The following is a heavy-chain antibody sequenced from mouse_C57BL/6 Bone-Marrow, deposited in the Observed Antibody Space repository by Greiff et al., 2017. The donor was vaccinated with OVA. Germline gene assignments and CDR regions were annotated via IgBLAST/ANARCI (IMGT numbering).Heavy chain of an antibody. D-gene: IGHD2-10*02. CDR3: TRRRYGFYFDY. Sequence: QVTLKVSGAELVRPGASVTLSCKASGYTFTDYEMHWVKQTPVHGLEWIGAIDPETGGTAYNQKFKGKAILTADKSSSTAYMELRSLTSEDSAVYYCTRRRYGFYFDYWGQGTTLTVSS. V-gene: IGHV1-15*01. CDR2: IDPETGGT. CDR1: GYTFTDYE. J-gene: IGHJ2*01.